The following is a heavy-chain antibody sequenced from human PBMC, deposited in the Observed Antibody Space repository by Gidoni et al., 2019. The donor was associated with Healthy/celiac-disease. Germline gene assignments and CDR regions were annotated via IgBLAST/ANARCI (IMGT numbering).Heavy chain of an antibody. J-gene: IGHJ3*02. Sequence: EVQLVESGGGLVKPGRSLRLSCTASGFTFGDYAMSWFRQAPGKGLEWVGFSRSKAYGGTTEYAASVKGRFTISRDDSKSIAYLQMNSLKTEDTAVYYCTRESITMIVGDAFDIWGQGTMVTVSS. CDR1: GFTFGDYA. CDR2: SRSKAYGGTT. V-gene: IGHV3-49*05. CDR3: TRESITMIVGDAFDI. D-gene: IGHD3-22*01.